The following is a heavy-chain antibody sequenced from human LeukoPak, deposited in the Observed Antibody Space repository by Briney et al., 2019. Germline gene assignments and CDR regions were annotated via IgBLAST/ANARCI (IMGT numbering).Heavy chain of an antibody. J-gene: IGHJ4*02. Sequence: GASVKVSCKASGYTFTGYYMHWVRQAPGQGLEWMGWINPNSGGTNYAQKFQGRVTMTRDTSISTAYMELSRLRSDDTAVYYCARAKFIAAAPTPDFGYWGQGTLVTVSS. V-gene: IGHV1-2*02. CDR1: GYTFTGYY. D-gene: IGHD6-13*01. CDR3: ARAKFIAAAPTPDFGY. CDR2: INPNSGGT.